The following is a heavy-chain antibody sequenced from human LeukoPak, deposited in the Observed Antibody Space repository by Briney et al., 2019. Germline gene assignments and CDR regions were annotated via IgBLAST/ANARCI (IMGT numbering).Heavy chain of an antibody. CDR1: GGSVSSGSYY. J-gene: IGHJ6*03. CDR3: ATLVDATTPLSYYFIGV. V-gene: IGHV4-61*01. Sequence: PSETLSLTCTVSGGSVSSGSYYSSWIRQPPGKGLEWVGYIYYSGRTNYSPSLKSRVPISVDTSKNQFSLKLSSVTAADTAVYYCATLVDATTPLSYYFIGVWGKGTTVTVSS. CDR2: IYYSGRT. D-gene: IGHD4-11*01.